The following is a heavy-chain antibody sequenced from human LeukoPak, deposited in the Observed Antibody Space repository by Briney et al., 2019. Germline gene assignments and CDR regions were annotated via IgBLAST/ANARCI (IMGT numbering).Heavy chain of an antibody. Sequence: GGSLRLSCTVSGFTVSSNSMSWVRQAPGKGLEWVSGIGGLGDRIYYADSVRGRFTISRDNSKNALYLYMNSLRDEDTAIYYCAQDGAWLRFDSWGQGTLVTVSS. D-gene: IGHD5-12*01. CDR2: IGGLGDRI. CDR1: GFTVSSNS. V-gene: IGHV3-23*01. J-gene: IGHJ4*02. CDR3: AQDGAWLRFDS.